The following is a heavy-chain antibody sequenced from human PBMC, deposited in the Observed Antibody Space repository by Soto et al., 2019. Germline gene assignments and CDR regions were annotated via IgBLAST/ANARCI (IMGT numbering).Heavy chain of an antibody. D-gene: IGHD2-15*01. CDR2: INHSGST. V-gene: IGHV4-34*01. CDR1: GGSFSGYY. J-gene: IGHJ4*02. Sequence: SETVSLTFAVDGGSFSGYYWSWIRQPPGKGLEWIGEINHSGSTNYNPSLKSRVTISVDTSKNQFSLKLSSVTAADTAVYYCARGGNIVVVVAATFDYWGQGTLVTVSS. CDR3: ARGGNIVVVVAATFDY.